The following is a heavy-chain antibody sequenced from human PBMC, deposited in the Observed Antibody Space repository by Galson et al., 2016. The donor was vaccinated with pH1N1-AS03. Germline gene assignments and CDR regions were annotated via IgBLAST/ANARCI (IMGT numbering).Heavy chain of an antibody. Sequence: SLRLSCAASGFIFSSFEMNWVRQAPGKGLEWVSYITRSGGTTYYSDPVKGRFTVSRDNAKNSLYLQMNSLRAEDTAVYYCARGLTADSGGWGRPFDSWGQGTLVTVSS. CDR3: ARGLTADSGGWGRPFDS. CDR2: ITRSGGTT. D-gene: IGHD6-19*01. V-gene: IGHV3-48*03. CDR1: GFIFSSFE. J-gene: IGHJ4*02.